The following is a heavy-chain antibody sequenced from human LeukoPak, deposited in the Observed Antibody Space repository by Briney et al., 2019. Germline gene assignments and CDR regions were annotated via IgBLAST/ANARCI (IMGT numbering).Heavy chain of an antibody. V-gene: IGHV3-23*01. CDR3: AKDFIVGATNSEYFQH. J-gene: IGHJ1*01. Sequence: GRSLRLSCAASGFTFSSYAMHWVRQAPGKGLEWVSAISGSGGSTYYADSVKGRFTISRDNSKNTLYLQMNSLRAEDTAVYYCAKDFIVGATNSEYFQHWGQGTLVTVSS. CDR2: ISGSGGST. D-gene: IGHD1-26*01. CDR1: GFTFSSYA.